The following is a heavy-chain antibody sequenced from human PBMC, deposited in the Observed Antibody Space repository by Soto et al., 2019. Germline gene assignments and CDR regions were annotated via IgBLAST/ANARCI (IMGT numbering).Heavy chain of an antibody. CDR1: GGSISSYY. CDR2: IYYSGST. J-gene: IGHJ3*02. Sequence: SETLSLTCTVSGGSISSYYWSWIRQPPGKGLEWIGYIYYSGSTNYNPSLKSRVTISVDTSKNQFSLKLSSVTAADTAVYYCARVIMTTVTIDAFDIWGQGTMVTVSS. CDR3: ARVIMTTVTIDAFDI. D-gene: IGHD4-17*01. V-gene: IGHV4-59*01.